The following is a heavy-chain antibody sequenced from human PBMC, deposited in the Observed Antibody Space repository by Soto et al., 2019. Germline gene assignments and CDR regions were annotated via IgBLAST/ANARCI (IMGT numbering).Heavy chain of an antibody. V-gene: IGHV4-34*01. CDR3: ARGGISHWAYFYYMDV. D-gene: IGHD2-21*01. J-gene: IGHJ6*03. CDR1: GGSLSDYF. CDR2: INHLGSI. Sequence: SETLSLTCVVSGGSLSDYFWSWIRQPPGMALEWIGEINHLGSISYNPSLKSRVTMSVDTSKNQFSLTLNSVTAADTATYYCARGGISHWAYFYYMDVWDRGITVTAP.